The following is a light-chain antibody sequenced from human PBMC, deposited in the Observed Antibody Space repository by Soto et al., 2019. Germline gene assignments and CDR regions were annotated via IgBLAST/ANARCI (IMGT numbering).Light chain of an antibody. V-gene: IGKV1-5*03. Sequence: DIRMTHSPSTLSASVGDRVTITCRASQSISSWLAWYQQKPGKAPKFLIYKASILESGVPSRFSGGGYGTEFTLTISSLQPDDFATYYCQQYDIYPLTFGVGT. CDR2: KAS. CDR1: QSISSW. CDR3: QQYDIYPLT. J-gene: IGKJ4*01.